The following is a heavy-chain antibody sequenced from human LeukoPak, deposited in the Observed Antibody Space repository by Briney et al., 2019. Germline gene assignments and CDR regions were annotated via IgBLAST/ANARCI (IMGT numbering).Heavy chain of an antibody. Sequence: SETVSLTCTVSGGSISNSYWSWIRQPPGKGLEGSGYIHYSGSTNYNPSLKSRVAISVDTSKKQFSLGVSLVTAADTAFYYCTSLYPLVSISTYHYHPLDVWGQGTTVTVSS. D-gene: IGHD2-8*02. CDR3: TSLYPLVSISTYHYHPLDV. CDR2: IHYSGST. CDR1: GGSISNSY. V-gene: IGHV4-59*08. J-gene: IGHJ6*02.